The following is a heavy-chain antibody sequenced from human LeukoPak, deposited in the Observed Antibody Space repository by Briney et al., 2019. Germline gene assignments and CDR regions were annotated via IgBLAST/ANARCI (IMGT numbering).Heavy chain of an antibody. D-gene: IGHD3-10*01. CDR3: AKSSGYGSGSYYIDY. Sequence: GGSLRLSCAGSGFPFSSHGMNWVRQAPGKGLEWVSGISPGGPTYYADSVKGRFTISRDDSKNTLYLQMKNLRADDTAVYYCAKSSGYGSGSYYIDYWGQGTLVTVSS. V-gene: IGHV3-23*01. J-gene: IGHJ4*02. CDR1: GFPFSSHG. CDR2: ISPGGPT.